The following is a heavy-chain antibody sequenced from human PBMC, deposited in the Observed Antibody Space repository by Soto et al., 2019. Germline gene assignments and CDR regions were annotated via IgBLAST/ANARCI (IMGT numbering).Heavy chain of an antibody. J-gene: IGHJ4*02. CDR1: GFTFSSYA. CDR2: TSNDGVNA. Sequence: GGSLRLSCAASGFTFSSYAFHWVRQPPGKGLEWVSATSNDGVNAYYADSVKGRFTISRDNSKNILYLQMNTLGPEDTAVYFCARDLRYYNSRGYYGFFDYGGQGTLVTVSS. V-gene: IGHV3-30-3*01. D-gene: IGHD3-22*01. CDR3: ARDLRYYNSRGYYGFFDY.